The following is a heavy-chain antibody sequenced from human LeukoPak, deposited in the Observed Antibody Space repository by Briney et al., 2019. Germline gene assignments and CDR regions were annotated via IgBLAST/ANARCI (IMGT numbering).Heavy chain of an antibody. V-gene: IGHV3-53*01. CDR3: ARGPYYYDSSGYYPDY. CDR1: GFTVSSNY. Sequence: GGSLRLSCAASGFTVSSNYMSWVRQPPGKGLEWVSVIYSGGSTYYADSVKGRFTISRDNSKNTLYLQMNSLRAEDTAVYYCARGPYYYDSSGYYPDYWGQGTLVTVSS. J-gene: IGHJ4*02. CDR2: IYSGGST. D-gene: IGHD3-22*01.